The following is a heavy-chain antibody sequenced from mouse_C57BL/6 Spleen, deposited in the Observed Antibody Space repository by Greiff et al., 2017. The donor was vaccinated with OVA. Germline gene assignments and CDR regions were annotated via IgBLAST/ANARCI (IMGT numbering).Heavy chain of an antibody. D-gene: IGHD2-1*01. CDR2: ISSGGSYT. CDR1: GFTFSSYG. CDR3: ARHLLWSGDYVDY. Sequence: EVQGVESGGDLVKPGGSLKLSCAASGFTFSSYGMSWVRQTPDKRLEWVATISSGGSYTYYPDSVKGRFTISRDNAKNTLYLQMSSLKSEDTAMYYCARHLLWSGDYVDYWGQGTTLTVSS. V-gene: IGHV5-6*01. J-gene: IGHJ2*01.